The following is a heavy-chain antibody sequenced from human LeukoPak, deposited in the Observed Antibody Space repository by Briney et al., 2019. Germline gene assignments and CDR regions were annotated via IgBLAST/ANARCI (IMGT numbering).Heavy chain of an antibody. CDR2: INTDGTST. CDR3: ARDRMIDYMDV. J-gene: IGHJ6*03. CDR1: GFIFSSYW. Sequence: GGSLRLSCAASGFIFSSYWMHWVRHAPGKGLVWVSRINTDGTSTSYADSVKGRFTISRDNAKNTLYLQMNSLRAEDTAVYYCARDRMIDYMDVWGKGTTVTVSS. D-gene: IGHD3-22*01. V-gene: IGHV3-74*01.